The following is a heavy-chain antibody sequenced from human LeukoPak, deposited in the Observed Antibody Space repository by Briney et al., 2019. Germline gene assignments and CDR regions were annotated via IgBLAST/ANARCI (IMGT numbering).Heavy chain of an antibody. Sequence: GGSLRLSCAASGFTFSSYSMNWVRQAPGKGLEWVSYISSSSSTIYYADSVKGRFTISRDNAKNSLYLQMNSLRDEDTAVYYCARDRIYGDYVSTLNYYYYGMDVWGQGTTVTVSS. D-gene: IGHD4-17*01. CDR1: GFTFSSYS. J-gene: IGHJ6*02. CDR3: ARDRIYGDYVSTLNYYYYGMDV. V-gene: IGHV3-48*02. CDR2: ISSSSSTI.